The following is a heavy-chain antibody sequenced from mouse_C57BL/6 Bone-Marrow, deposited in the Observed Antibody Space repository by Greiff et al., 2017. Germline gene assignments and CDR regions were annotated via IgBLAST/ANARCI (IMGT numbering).Heavy chain of an antibody. V-gene: IGHV1-42*01. CDR2: INPSTGGT. Sequence: EVQLQESGPELVKPGASVKISCKASGYSFTGYYMNWVKQSPEQSLEWIGEINPSTGGTTYNQKFKAKATLTVDKSSSTAYMQLKSLTSEDSAVYYCASLLRLRFAYWGQGTLVTVSA. D-gene: IGHD1-2*01. CDR1: GYSFTGYY. CDR3: ASLLRLRFAY. J-gene: IGHJ3*01.